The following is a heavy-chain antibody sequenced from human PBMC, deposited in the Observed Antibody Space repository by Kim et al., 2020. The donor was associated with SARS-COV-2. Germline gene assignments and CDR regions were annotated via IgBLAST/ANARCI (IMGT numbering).Heavy chain of an antibody. D-gene: IGHD3-9*01. Sequence: ADSVKGRFPISRDNSKNTLFLQMSSLRAEDTAVYYCVKLIRYFDYGMDVWGQGTTVTVSS. CDR3: VKLIRYFDYGMDV. V-gene: IGHV3-64D*09. J-gene: IGHJ6*02.